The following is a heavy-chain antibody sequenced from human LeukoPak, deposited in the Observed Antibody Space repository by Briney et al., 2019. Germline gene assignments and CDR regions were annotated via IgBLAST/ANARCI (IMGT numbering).Heavy chain of an antibody. V-gene: IGHV4-59*12. D-gene: IGHD3-3*01. J-gene: IGHJ4*02. CDR1: GGSISSYY. CDR3: ARRNHDFWHPFDS. Sequence: SETLSLTCTVSGGSISSYYWSWIRQPPGKGLEWIGYIYYSGSTNYNPSLKSRVTMSVDTSKNQFSLKLSSVTAADTAVYYCARRNHDFWHPFDSWSQGTLVTVSS. CDR2: IYYSGST.